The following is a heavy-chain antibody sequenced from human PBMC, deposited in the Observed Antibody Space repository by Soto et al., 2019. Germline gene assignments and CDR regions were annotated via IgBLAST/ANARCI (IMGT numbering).Heavy chain of an antibody. CDR1: GFTFSSYS. CDR3: ARVGGTYGMDV. D-gene: IGHD3-16*01. CDR2: ISSSSSYI. V-gene: IGHV3-21*01. Sequence: GGSLRLSCAASGFTFSSYSMNWVRQAPGKGLEWVSSISSSSSYIYYADSVKGRFTISRDNARNSLYLQMNSLRAEDTAVYYCARVGGTYGMDVWGQGTTVTVSS. J-gene: IGHJ6*02.